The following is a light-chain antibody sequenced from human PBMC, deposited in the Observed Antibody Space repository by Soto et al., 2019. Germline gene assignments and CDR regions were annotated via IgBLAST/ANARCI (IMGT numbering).Light chain of an antibody. CDR1: QGVSSY. Sequence: EIVLTQSPGTLSLSPGERATLSCRASQGVSSYLAWYQQKPGQAPRLLIYDASNRATGIPARFSGSGSGTDFTLTISRLEPEDFAVYHCQQYGTSPWTFGQGTKVDIK. V-gene: IGKV3-20*01. CDR2: DAS. CDR3: QQYGTSPWT. J-gene: IGKJ1*01.